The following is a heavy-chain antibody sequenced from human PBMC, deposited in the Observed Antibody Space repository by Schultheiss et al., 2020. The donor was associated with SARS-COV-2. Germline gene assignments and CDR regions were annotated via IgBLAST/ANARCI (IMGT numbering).Heavy chain of an antibody. Sequence: SETLSLTCAVYGGSFSGYYWSWIRQPPGKGLEWIGEINHSGSTNYNPSLKSRVTISVDTSKNQFSLKLSSVTAADTAVYYCARDTAAAGTSNYWGQGTLVTVSS. J-gene: IGHJ4*02. CDR3: ARDTAAAGTSNY. D-gene: IGHD6-13*01. CDR2: INHSGST. V-gene: IGHV4-34*01. CDR1: GGSFSGYY.